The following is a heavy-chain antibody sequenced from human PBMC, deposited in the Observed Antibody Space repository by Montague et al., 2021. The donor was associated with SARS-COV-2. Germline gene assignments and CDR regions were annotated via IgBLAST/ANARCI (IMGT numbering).Heavy chain of an antibody. D-gene: IGHD6-19*01. Sequence: SLRLSCAASGFAFNNFAMRWVRQAPGKGLEWVSSIFGSAAGTYYGDSVKGRFTISRDNSKNTLYLQMNSLRAEDTAKYYCAKQPGAGAVVYWYFDLWGRGTVVSVSS. V-gene: IGHV3-23*01. J-gene: IGHJ2*01. CDR2: IFGSAAGT. CDR1: GFAFNNFA. CDR3: AKQPGAGAVVYWYFDL.